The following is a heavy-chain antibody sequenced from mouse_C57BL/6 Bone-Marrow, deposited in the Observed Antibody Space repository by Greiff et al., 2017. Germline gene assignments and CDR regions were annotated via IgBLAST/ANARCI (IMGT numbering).Heavy chain of an antibody. CDR3: ATPNYCKGAWFAY. V-gene: IGHV1-50*01. D-gene: IGHD2-1*01. CDR1: GYTFTSYW. Sequence: QVQLQQPGAELVKPGASVKLSCKASGYTFTSYWMQWVKQRPGQGLEWIGEIDPSDSYTNYNQKFKGKATLTVDTSSSTAYMQLSSLTSEDSAVYYCATPNYCKGAWFAYGGQGTLVTVSA. J-gene: IGHJ3*01. CDR2: IDPSDSYT.